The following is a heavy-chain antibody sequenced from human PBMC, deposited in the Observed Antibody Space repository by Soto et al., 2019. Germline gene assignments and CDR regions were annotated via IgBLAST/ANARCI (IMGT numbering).Heavy chain of an antibody. V-gene: IGHV3-7*03. Sequence: EVQLVESGGGLVQPGESLRLSCAASGFTFSSSWMSRVRQAPGKGLEWVANIKEDGSEKDYVDPVKGRFTITRDNAKNSLYLQMNNLRAEDTAVYFCTRKRFGMDVWGQGTTVTVSS. CDR2: IKEDGSEK. CDR3: TRKRFGMDV. CDR1: GFTFSSSW. J-gene: IGHJ6*02.